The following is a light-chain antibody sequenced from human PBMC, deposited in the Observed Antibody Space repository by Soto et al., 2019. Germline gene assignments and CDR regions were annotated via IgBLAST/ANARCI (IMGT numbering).Light chain of an antibody. J-gene: IGLJ1*01. V-gene: IGLV2-14*01. Sequence: QSVLTQPSSLSGAPGQSITISCTGTSSDVGGYNYVSWYQQHPGKAPKLMIYEVSNRPSGVSNRFSGSKSGNTASLTISGLQAEDEADYYCSSYTSSRTYVFGTGTKVTVL. CDR2: EVS. CDR3: SSYTSSRTYV. CDR1: SSDVGGYNY.